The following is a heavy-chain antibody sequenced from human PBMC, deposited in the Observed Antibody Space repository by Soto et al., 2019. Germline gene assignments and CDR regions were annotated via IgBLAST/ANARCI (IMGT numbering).Heavy chain of an antibody. CDR1: GGSISSGGYS. V-gene: IGHV4-30-2*01. D-gene: IGHD4-17*01. CDR3: ARGDYGGNPPFDY. J-gene: IGHJ4*02. Sequence: QLQLQESGSGLVKPSQSLSLTCAVSGGSISSGGYSWSWIRQPPGKGLEWIGYIYHSGSTYYNPSLKSRVTISVDRCKNQSSLTLSSVTAADTAVYYCARGDYGGNPPFDYWGQGTLVTVSS. CDR2: IYHSGST.